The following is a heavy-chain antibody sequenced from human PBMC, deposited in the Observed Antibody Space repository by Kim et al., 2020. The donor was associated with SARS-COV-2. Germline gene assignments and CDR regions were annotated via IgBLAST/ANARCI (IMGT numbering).Heavy chain of an antibody. CDR3: ARDGRRLRVVYAAPTVSYGMDV. CDR2: ISSSGSTI. D-gene: IGHD2-8*02. V-gene: IGHV3-11*01. CDR1: GFTFSDYY. J-gene: IGHJ6*02. Sequence: GGSLRLSCAASGFTFSDYYMSWIRQAPGKGLEWVSYISSSGSTIYYADSVKGRFTISRDNAKNSLYLQMNSLRAEDTAVYYCARDGRRLRVVYAAPTVSYGMDVWGQGTTVTVSS.